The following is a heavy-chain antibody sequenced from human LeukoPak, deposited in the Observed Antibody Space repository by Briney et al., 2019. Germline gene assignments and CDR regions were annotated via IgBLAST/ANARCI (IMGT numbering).Heavy chain of an antibody. CDR3: ARDAPNVDTSF. D-gene: IGHD5-18*01. Sequence: PGGSLRLSCAASGXTFSSYSMNWVRQAPGKGLEWVSSISSSSSYIYYADSVKGRFTISRDNAKNSLYLQMNSLRAEDTAVYYCARDAPNVDTSFWGQGTLVTVSS. CDR1: GXTFSSYS. J-gene: IGHJ4*02. V-gene: IGHV3-21*01. CDR2: ISSSSSYI.